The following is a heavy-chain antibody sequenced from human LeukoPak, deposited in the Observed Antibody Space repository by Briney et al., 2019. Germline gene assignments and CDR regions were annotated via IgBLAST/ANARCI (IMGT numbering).Heavy chain of an antibody. CDR3: ARDRGGYYGSGSYRGFDP. J-gene: IGHJ5*02. V-gene: IGHV4-61*02. D-gene: IGHD3-10*01. CDR1: GYSISSGYY. Sequence: SETLSLTCTVSGYSISSGYYWSWIRQPAGKGLEWIGRIYTSGSTNYNPSLKSRVTISVDTSKNQFSLKLSSVTAADTAVYYCARDRGGYYGSGSYRGFDPWGQGTLVTVSS. CDR2: IYTSGST.